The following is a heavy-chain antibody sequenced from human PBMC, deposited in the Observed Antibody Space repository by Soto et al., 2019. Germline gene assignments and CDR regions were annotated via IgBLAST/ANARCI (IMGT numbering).Heavy chain of an antibody. J-gene: IGHJ6*02. V-gene: IGHV4-30-4*01. CDR2: IYDSGST. CDR1: GGSISSGDYY. CDR3: ARDLLDMPPSWGMDV. D-gene: IGHD2-2*01. Sequence: QVQLQESGPGLVKPSQTLSLTCTVSGGSISSGDYYWSWIRQPPGKGLEWIGYIYDSGSTYYNPSLKSRVTISVDTSKNQFSLKLSSVTAADTAVYYCARDLLDMPPSWGMDVWGQGTTVTVSS.